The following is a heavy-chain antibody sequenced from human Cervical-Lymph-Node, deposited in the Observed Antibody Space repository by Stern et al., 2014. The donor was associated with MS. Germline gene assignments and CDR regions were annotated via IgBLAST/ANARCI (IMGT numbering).Heavy chain of an antibody. CDR3: ARTFRHRSGPPYPAHDF. D-gene: IGHD2-15*01. Sequence: EVQLVESGAEVKKPGESLRISCKGLGYRFSTSWIAWVRQMPGKGLEWMGIIYPADSDTRYGPSFQGQVTISVDNSVDTAFLQWSSLKASDTAMYYCARTFRHRSGPPYPAHDFWGQGTLVTVSS. CDR1: GYRFSTSW. J-gene: IGHJ4*02. V-gene: IGHV5-51*01. CDR2: IYPADSDT.